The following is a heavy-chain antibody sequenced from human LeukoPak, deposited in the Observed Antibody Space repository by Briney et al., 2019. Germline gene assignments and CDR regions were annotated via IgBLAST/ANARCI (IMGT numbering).Heavy chain of an antibody. CDR1: RITLSNYV. D-gene: IGHD3-22*01. J-gene: IGHJ4*02. CDR3: EKRGVVIRVILVGFHKEAYYFDS. V-gene: IGHV3-23*01. CDR2: INDSGGRT. Sequence: GWSLRLSCAVSRITLSNYVMNSVRQPPGKGRDGVAGINDSGGRTNYAGSVKGRFTISRDNPNNTLYMQMTSLRAEDTAVYFCEKRGVVIRVILVGFHKEAYYFDSWGQGALVTVSS.